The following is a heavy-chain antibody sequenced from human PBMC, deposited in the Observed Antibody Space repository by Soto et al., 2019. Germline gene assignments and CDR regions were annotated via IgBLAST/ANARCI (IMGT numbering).Heavy chain of an antibody. D-gene: IGHD3-16*02. CDR1: GYTFNIYA. CDR2: INVADGDT. J-gene: IGHJ4*02. Sequence: ASVKVSCKASGYTFNIYAMHWVRQAPGQGPEWMGWINVADGDTKYSQNFQGRVSITADTSTNTAYMELTSLTSEDTAVYYCARERIQFGGVIVKVKNDYWGQGTLVTVSS. CDR3: ARERIQFGGVIVKVKNDY. V-gene: IGHV1-3*01.